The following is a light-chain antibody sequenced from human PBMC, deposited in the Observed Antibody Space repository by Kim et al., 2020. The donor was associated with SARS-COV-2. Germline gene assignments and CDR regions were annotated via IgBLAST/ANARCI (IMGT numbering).Light chain of an antibody. CDR1: SGHSSYT. CDR2: LNSDGSH. V-gene: IGLV4-69*02. J-gene: IGLJ3*02. CDR3: QTWDTGIQV. Sequence: QPVLTQSPSASASLGASVKLTCTLNSGHSSYTIAWHRQQPEKGPRYLMKLNSDGSHTKGDGITDRFSGSSSGAERYLTISSLQSEDEADYYCQTWDTGIQVFGGGTKLTVL.